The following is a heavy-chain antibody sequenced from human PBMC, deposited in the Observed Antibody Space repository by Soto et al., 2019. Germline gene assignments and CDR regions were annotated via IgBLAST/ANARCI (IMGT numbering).Heavy chain of an antibody. V-gene: IGHV4-4*02. CDR1: GGSISSSNW. Sequence: QVQLQESGPGLVKPSGTLSLTCAVSGGSISSSNWWSWVRQPPGKGLEWIGEIYHSGSTNYNPSLKSRVTISVDKSKNQFSLKLSSVTAADTAVYYCARVNGVLWFGELLSAWFDPWGQGTLVTVSS. J-gene: IGHJ5*02. CDR2: IYHSGST. D-gene: IGHD3-10*01. CDR3: ARVNGVLWFGELLSAWFDP.